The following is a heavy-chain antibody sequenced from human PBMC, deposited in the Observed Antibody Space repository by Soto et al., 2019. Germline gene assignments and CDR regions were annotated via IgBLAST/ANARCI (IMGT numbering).Heavy chain of an antibody. CDR1: GFTFSSYW. CDR2: INPGGSIT. D-gene: IGHD2-8*01. J-gene: IGHJ4*02. CDR3: ARGPTGKYGVWNY. V-gene: IGHV3-74*01. Sequence: EEQLVESGGGLVQPGGSLRLSCAASGFTFSSYWMHWVRQAPGKGLVWVSRINPGGSITAYADSVKGRFTISRDNAKNTLYLQMNSLRGDDTAVYYCARGPTGKYGVWNYWGQGTLVTVSS.